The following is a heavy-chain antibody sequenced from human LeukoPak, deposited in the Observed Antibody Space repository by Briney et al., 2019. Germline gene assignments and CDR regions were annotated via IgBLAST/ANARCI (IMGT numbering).Heavy chain of an antibody. J-gene: IGHJ6*03. Sequence: SETLSLTCTVSGGSISNYYWGWIRQPPGMGLGWIGSIYYSGNTYYNPSLKSRVTISLDTSKNQFSLNLNSVTAADTAVYYCARGGSRIAAAGKQYYYMDVWGKGTTVTISS. V-gene: IGHV4-39*07. CDR1: GGSISNYY. CDR3: ARGGSRIAAAGKQYYYMDV. D-gene: IGHD6-13*01. CDR2: IYYSGNT.